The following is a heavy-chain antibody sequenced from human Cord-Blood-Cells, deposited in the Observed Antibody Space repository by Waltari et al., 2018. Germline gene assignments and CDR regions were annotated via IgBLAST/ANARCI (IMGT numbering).Heavy chain of an antibody. V-gene: IGHV4-30-4*08. CDR2: IYYSGST. CDR3: ARASGMGQLGNNWFDP. J-gene: IGHJ5*02. CDR1: GGSISSGDYY. Sequence: QVQLQESGPGLVKPSQTLSLTCTVSGGSISSGDYYWRWIRQPPGKGLEWIGYIYYSGSTYYNPSLKSRVTISVDTSKNQFSLKLSSVTAADTAVYYCARASGMGQLGNNWFDPWGQGTLVTVSS. D-gene: IGHD6-6*01.